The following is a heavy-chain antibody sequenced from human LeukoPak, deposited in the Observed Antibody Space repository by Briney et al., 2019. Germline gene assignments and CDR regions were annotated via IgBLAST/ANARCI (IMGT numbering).Heavy chain of an antibody. D-gene: IGHD3-10*01. CDR2: ISYSGST. Sequence: PSETLSLTCTVSGGSISSYYWSWIRHPPGKGLEWIGYISYSGSTNYNPSLKSRVTISVDTSKNQFSLKLSSVTAADTAVYYCAAHYGSGSPVDYWGQGTLVTVSS. CDR3: AAHYGSGSPVDY. V-gene: IGHV4-59*01. J-gene: IGHJ4*02. CDR1: GGSISSYY.